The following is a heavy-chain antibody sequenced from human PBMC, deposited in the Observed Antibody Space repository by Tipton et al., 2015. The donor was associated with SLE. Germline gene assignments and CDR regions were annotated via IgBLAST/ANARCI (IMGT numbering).Heavy chain of an antibody. J-gene: IGHJ4*02. CDR1: GGSFSDYS. CDR2: INHSGST. V-gene: IGHV4-34*01. D-gene: IGHD3-9*01. Sequence: LSCAVYGGSFSDYSWSWIRQPPGKGLEWIGEINHSGSTNYNPSLKSRVTISVDTSKNQFSLKLSSVTAADTAVYYCARRIYDILTGPLDYWGQGTLVTVSS. CDR3: ARRIYDILTGPLDY.